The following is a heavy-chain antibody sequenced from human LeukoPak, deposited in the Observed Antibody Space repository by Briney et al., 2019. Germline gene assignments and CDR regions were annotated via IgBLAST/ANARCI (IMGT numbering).Heavy chain of an antibody. V-gene: IGHV4-59*11. CDR2: IYYSGNT. CDR1: GGPISSHY. CDR3: ARALAAAGTIFYYYYYMDV. Sequence: SETLSLTCTVSGGPISSHYWSWIRQPPGKGLEWIGYIYYSGNTNYNPSLKSRVTISVDTSKNQFSLKLSSVTAADTAVYYCARALAAAGTIFYYYYYMDVWGKGTTVTVSS. D-gene: IGHD6-13*01. J-gene: IGHJ6*03.